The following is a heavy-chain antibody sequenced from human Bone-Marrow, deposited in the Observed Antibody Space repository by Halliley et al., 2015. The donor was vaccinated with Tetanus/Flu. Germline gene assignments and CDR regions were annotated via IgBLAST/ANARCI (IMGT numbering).Heavy chain of an antibody. CDR2: IYQSGST. V-gene: IGHV4-30-2*01. Sequence: TLSLTCTVSGVYISNGGYSWTWIRQPPGRGLEWIGYIYQSGSTYYNPSLRSRVTISVDRPKNQFSVNLSSVTAADTAVYYCARSPANPYYHALDVWGQGTTVTVSS. CDR3: ARSPANPYYHALDV. J-gene: IGHJ6*02. CDR1: GVYISNGGYS.